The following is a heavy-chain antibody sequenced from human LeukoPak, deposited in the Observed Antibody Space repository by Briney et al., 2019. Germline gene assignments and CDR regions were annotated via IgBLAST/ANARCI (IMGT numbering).Heavy chain of an antibody. V-gene: IGHV4-61*05. CDR3: ARGLAMTRYSSGWYYFDY. CDR1: SGSISTSNYY. J-gene: IGHJ4*02. CDR2: IFYSGST. D-gene: IGHD6-19*01. Sequence: SETLSLTCTVSSGSISTSNYYWGWVRQPPGKALEWIGNIFYSGSTNYNPSLKSRVTISVDTSKNQFSLKLSSVTAADTAVYYCARGLAMTRYSSGWYYFDYWGQGTLVTVSS.